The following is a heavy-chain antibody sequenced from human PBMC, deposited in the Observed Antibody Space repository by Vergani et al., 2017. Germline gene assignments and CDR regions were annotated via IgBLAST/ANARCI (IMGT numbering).Heavy chain of an antibody. CDR1: GFSFTSYW. D-gene: IGHD5-18*01. Sequence: EVQLVQSGAEVKKPGESLKISCKGSGFSFTSYWIGWVRQMPGKGLEWMGIIYPGDSDTRYSPSFQGQVTISADKSISTAYLQWSSLKASDTAMYYCARQGYSYGIYYYYYMDVWGKGTTVTVSS. V-gene: IGHV5-51*01. J-gene: IGHJ6*03. CDR2: IYPGDSDT. CDR3: ARQGYSYGIYYYYYMDV.